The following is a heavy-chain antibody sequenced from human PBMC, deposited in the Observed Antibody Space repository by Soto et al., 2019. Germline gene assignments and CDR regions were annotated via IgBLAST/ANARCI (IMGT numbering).Heavy chain of an antibody. CDR1: GGSVSGGSYF. D-gene: IGHD6-19*01. CDR3: ARGGRLGPFDY. CDR2: FYYSGST. J-gene: IGHJ4*02. V-gene: IGHV4-61*01. Sequence: SETLSLTCTVSGGSVSGGSYFWSWVRQPPGKGLEWIGYFYYSGSTKYNPSLKSRVTILEDTSKNQFSLKLNSVTAADTAVYYCARGGRLGPFDYWGQGALVTVSS.